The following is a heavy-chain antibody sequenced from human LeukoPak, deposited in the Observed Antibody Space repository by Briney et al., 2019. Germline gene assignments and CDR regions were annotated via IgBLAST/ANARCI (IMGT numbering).Heavy chain of an antibody. J-gene: IGHJ4*02. V-gene: IGHV3-74*01. CDR3: ARDAHRGFNY. CDR1: GFTFSNYW. CDR2: INADESIT. Sequence: PGGSLRLSCAASGFTFSNYWMHWVRQAPGKGLVWVSHINADESITDYADPVKGRFTISRDNAKNTVYLQMHSLRAEDTAVYYFARDAHRGFNYWGQRILVTVSS.